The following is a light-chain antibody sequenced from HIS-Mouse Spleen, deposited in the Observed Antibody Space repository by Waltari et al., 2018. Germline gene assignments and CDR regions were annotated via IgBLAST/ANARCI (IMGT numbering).Light chain of an antibody. CDR1: ALPKKY. V-gene: IGLV3-10*01. J-gene: IGLJ2*01. CDR2: EDS. CDR3: YSTDSSGNHRV. Sequence: SYELTQPPSVSVSPGQTARITCSGDALPKKYAYWYQQKSGQAPVLVSYEDSKRPYGIPERFSGSSSGTMATLTISGAQVEDEADYYCYSTDSSGNHRVFGGGTKLTVL.